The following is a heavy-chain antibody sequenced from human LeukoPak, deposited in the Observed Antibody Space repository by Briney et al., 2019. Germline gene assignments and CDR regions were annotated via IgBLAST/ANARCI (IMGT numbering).Heavy chain of an antibody. CDR1: GFTFSDYY. CDR3: ARDGGWAWFGELLYSNYYYMDV. CDR2: ISSSGITI. J-gene: IGHJ6*03. V-gene: IGHV3-11*01. Sequence: GGSLRLSCAASGFTFSDYYMTWIRQAPGKGLEWVSYISSSGITIYYADSVKGRFTISRDNAKKSLYLEMNSLRAEDTAVYYCARDGGWAWFGELLYSNYYYMDVWGKGTTVTVSS. D-gene: IGHD3-10*01.